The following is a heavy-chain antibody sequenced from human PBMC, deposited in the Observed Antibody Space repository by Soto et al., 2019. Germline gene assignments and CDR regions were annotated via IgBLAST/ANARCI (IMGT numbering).Heavy chain of an antibody. V-gene: IGHV3-23*01. CDR2: ISVTGENS. CDR1: QFTFSVYG. CDR3: AKASSVADRRYFDY. D-gene: IGHD6-6*01. J-gene: IGHJ4*02. Sequence: PGGSLRLSCTASQFTFSVYGMSWVRQAPGKGLEWVSSISVTGENSLYADSVRGRFTISRDNSKNTLYVEMNSLRAEDTAVYYCAKASSVADRRYFDYWGQGTPVTVSS.